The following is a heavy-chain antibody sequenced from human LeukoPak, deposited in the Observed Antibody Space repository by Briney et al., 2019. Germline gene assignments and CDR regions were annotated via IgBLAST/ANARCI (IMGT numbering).Heavy chain of an antibody. J-gene: IGHJ4*02. D-gene: IGHD4-17*01. Sequence: SQTLSLTCTVSGGSISSGGYYWSRIRQHPGKGLEWIGYIYYSGSTYYNPSLKSRVTISVDTSKNQFSLKLSSVTAADTAVYYCARAPTAVTVDYWGQGTLVTVSS. CDR3: ARAPTAVTVDY. V-gene: IGHV4-31*03. CDR1: GGSISSGGYY. CDR2: IYYSGST.